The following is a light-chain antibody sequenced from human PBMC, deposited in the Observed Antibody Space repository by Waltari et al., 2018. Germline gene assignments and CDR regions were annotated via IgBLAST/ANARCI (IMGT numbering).Light chain of an antibody. Sequence: QSVLTQPPSVSGAQGQRVTISCTGNSSNIGAGYDVHWYQQLPGTAPKLLIYGNSNRPSGVPARFSGSKSGTSASLAITGLQAEDEADYSFPSYYNNPYVVFGGGTKLTVL. CDR3: PSYYNNPYVV. J-gene: IGLJ2*01. V-gene: IGLV1-40*01. CDR1: SSNIGAGYD. CDR2: GNS.